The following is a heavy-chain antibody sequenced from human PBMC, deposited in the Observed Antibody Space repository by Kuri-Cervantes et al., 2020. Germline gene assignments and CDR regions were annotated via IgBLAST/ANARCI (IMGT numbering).Heavy chain of an antibody. J-gene: IGHJ5*02. Sequence: GGSLRLSCAASGFTFSDYYMSWIRQAPGKGLEWVSYISSSGSTIYYADSVKGRFTISRDNAKNTLYLQMNSLRAEDTAMYYCAGSPILGATRGWFDPWGQGTLVTVSS. CDR2: ISSSGSTI. CDR3: AGSPILGATRGWFDP. CDR1: GFTFSDYY. D-gene: IGHD1-26*01. V-gene: IGHV3-11*04.